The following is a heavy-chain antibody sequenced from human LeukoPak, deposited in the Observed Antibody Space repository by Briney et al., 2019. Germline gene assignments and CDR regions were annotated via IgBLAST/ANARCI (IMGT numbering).Heavy chain of an antibody. Sequence: SETPSLTCTVSGYSISSGYYWGWIRQPPGKGLEWIGSIYHSGSTYYNPSLKSRVTISVDTSKNQFSLKLSSVTAADTAVYYCARDRIVGANFDYWGQGTLVTVSS. CDR3: ARDRIVGANFDY. J-gene: IGHJ4*02. D-gene: IGHD1-26*01. CDR2: IYHSGST. V-gene: IGHV4-38-2*02. CDR1: GYSISSGYY.